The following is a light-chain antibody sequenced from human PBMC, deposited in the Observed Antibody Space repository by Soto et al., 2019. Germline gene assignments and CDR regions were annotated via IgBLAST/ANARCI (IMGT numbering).Light chain of an antibody. CDR2: DGI. CDR3: GSWDSRQSAYV. J-gene: IGLJ1*01. V-gene: IGLV1-51*01. CDR1: SSNIGGNS. Sequence: QSALTQPPSVSAAPGQTVTISCSGSSSNIGGNSLSWYQQLPATAPTLLIFDGIKRRSGGPDRFSCCNSCTSATLGITGFQTGDEADYYCGSWDSRQSAYVFGTGTKV.